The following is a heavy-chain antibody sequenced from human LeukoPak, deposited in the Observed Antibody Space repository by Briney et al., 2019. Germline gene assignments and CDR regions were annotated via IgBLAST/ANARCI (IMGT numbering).Heavy chain of an antibody. D-gene: IGHD2-15*01. CDR2: IYTSGSS. J-gene: IGHJ6*03. V-gene: IGHV4-4*07. CDR1: LDSISSYY. CDR3: ARDGGYCSGDTCYNHYYYMDV. Sequence: SETLSLTCTVSLDSISSYYWSCIRHPPGKGLEWIGRIYTSGSSNYNPSLKSRVTMSVDTSKNQFSLKLNSVTAADTAVYYCARDGGYCSGDTCYNHYYYMDVWGKGTTVTISS.